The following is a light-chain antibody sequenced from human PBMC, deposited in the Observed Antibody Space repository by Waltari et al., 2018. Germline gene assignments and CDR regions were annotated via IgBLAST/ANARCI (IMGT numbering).Light chain of an antibody. J-gene: IGKJ3*01. CDR3: QQSYSAPFT. CDR1: QSIDRY. V-gene: IGKV1-39*01. Sequence: EIQMTQSPSSLSVSVGDRVPITCRASQSIDRYLNWYQQKEGRAPNLLIYSASNLQSGVPSRFSGSGPGTDFTLTISSLQHEDFATYYCQQSYSAPFTFGPGTKVDI. CDR2: SAS.